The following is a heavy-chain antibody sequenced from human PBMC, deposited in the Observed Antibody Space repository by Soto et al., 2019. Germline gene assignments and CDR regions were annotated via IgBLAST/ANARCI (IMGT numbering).Heavy chain of an antibody. CDR1: GYSFTSYW. V-gene: IGHV5-51*01. CDR3: AGGGVRGVITRTRDDYGMDV. D-gene: IGHD3-10*01. J-gene: IGHJ6*02. Sequence: PGESLKISGKGSGYSFTSYWIGWVRQMPGKGLEWMGIIYPGDSDTRYSPSFQGQVTISADKSISTAYLQWSSLKASDTAMYYCAGGGVRGVITRTRDDYGMDVWGQGTTVTVSS. CDR2: IYPGDSDT.